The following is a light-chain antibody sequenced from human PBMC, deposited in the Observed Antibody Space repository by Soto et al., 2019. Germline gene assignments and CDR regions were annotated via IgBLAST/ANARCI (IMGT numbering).Light chain of an antibody. V-gene: IGKV3-11*01. CDR1: QNIHNH. CDR3: QHHGSSPVT. Sequence: SQSPATLSVSLGERVTLSCRASQNIHNHMSWFLQKPGQTPRLLIYDASNRATGIPARFSGSGSGTDFTLTISSLEPEDFAVYYCQHHGSSPVTFGGGTKVDI. CDR2: DAS. J-gene: IGKJ4*01.